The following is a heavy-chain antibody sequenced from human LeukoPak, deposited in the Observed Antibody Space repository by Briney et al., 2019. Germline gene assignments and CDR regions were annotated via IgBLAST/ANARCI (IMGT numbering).Heavy chain of an antibody. CDR3: AKGYDFGFDP. CDR1: GFTFSSYA. Sequence: PGGSLRLSCAASGFTFSSYAMHWVRQAPGKGLEWVAVISYDGSNKYYADSVKGRFTISRDNSKNTLYLQMNSLRAEDTAVYYCAKGYDFGFDPWGQGTLVTVSS. CDR2: ISYDGSNK. D-gene: IGHD5-12*01. V-gene: IGHV3-30-3*01. J-gene: IGHJ5*02.